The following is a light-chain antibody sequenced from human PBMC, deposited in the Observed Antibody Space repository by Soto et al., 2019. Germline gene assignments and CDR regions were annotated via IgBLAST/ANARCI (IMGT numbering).Light chain of an antibody. CDR3: QQYTTWPYT. CDR1: QSVGSN. Sequence: EIVMTQSPATLSVSPGERASLSCRASQSVGSNLAWYQQTAGQAPRLLIYGASTRATGIPVRFSGSGSGTEFTLTISSLQSEDFAVYSCQQYTTWPYTFGQGTKLEIK. J-gene: IGKJ2*01. V-gene: IGKV3-15*01. CDR2: GAS.